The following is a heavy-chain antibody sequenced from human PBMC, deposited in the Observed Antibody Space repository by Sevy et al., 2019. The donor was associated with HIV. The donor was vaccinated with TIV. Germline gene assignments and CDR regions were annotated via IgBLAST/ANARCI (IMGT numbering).Heavy chain of an antibody. CDR2: ISYDGNTR. CDR1: GFTFSSYT. D-gene: IGHD3-22*01. Sequence: GGSLRLSCAASGFTFSSYTMNWVRQAPGKGLESVAVISYDGNTRYYGDSVKGRFTISRDDSKNTLYLQMNSLRAEDTAVYYCARDLGYESSGYLPFFDPRGQGTLVTVSS. CDR3: ARDLGYESSGYLPFFDP. V-gene: IGHV3-30-3*01. J-gene: IGHJ5*02.